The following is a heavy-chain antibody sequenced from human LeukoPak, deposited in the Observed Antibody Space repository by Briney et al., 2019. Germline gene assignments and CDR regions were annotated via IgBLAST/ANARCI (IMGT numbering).Heavy chain of an antibody. CDR3: ARVGIDYLASYHFDH. J-gene: IGHJ4*02. CDR1: GFTFNYSW. Sequence: GGSLRLSCAASGFTFNYSWMSWVRQAPGKGLEWVANIKQRGSEKSYVDSVKGRFSISRDNTKNAVFLQMNSLRAEDTAVYYCARVGIDYLASYHFDHWGRGTLVTVSS. V-gene: IGHV3-7*01. CDR2: IKQRGSEK. D-gene: IGHD2/OR15-2a*01.